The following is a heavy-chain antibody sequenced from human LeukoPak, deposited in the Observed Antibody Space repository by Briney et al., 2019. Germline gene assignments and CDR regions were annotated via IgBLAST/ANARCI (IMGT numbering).Heavy chain of an antibody. CDR3: ARGGRGGPNWFDP. CDR1: GYTFTSYD. Sequence: GASVKVSCKASGYTFTSYDINWVRQAPGQGLEWMGWINVYNGNTNYAQMLQGRVTMTTDTSTSTAYMELRSLRSDDTALYYCARGGRGGPNWFDPWGQGTLVTVSS. D-gene: IGHD2-15*01. CDR2: INVYNGNT. V-gene: IGHV1-18*01. J-gene: IGHJ5*02.